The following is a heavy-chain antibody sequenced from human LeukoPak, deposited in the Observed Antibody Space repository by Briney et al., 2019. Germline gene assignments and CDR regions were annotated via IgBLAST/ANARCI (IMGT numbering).Heavy chain of an antibody. CDR2: IKEDGSEK. J-gene: IGHJ4*02. CDR1: GFTFSNYW. Sequence: GGSLRLSCAASGFTFSNYWMSWVRQAPGKGLEWVANIKEDGSEKNYVDSVGGRFTISRDNAKNSLYLQINSLRAEDTAVYYCARDPRTAVTSSFDYWGQGTLVTVSS. CDR3: ARDPRTAVTSSFDY. V-gene: IGHV3-7*03. D-gene: IGHD4-17*01.